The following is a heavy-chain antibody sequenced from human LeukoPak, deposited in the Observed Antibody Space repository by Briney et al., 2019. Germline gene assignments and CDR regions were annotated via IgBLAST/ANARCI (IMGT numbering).Heavy chain of an antibody. D-gene: IGHD1-26*01. CDR1: GFTFSSYS. CDR2: ISSSSSYI. V-gene: IGHV3-21*04. CDR3: AREDSGSSRAFDI. J-gene: IGHJ3*02. Sequence: GGSLRLSCAASGFTFSSYSMNWVRQAPGKGLEWVSSISSSSSYIYYADSVKGRFTISRDNAKNSLYLQMNSLRAEDTAVYYCAREDSGSSRAFDIWGQGTMVTVSS.